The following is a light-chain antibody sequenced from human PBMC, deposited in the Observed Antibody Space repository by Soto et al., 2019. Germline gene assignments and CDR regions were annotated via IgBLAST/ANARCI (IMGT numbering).Light chain of an antibody. Sequence: QSVLAQPPSASGTPGQRVTFSCSGSSSNIGINTVNWYRQLPGTAPQLLISDNHRRPSGVPDRFSGSKSGTSASLAISGLQSEDEATYFCAAWDVSLKGFVFGTGTKSPS. CDR3: AAWDVSLKGFV. V-gene: IGLV1-44*01. CDR2: DNH. CDR1: SSNIGINT. J-gene: IGLJ1*01.